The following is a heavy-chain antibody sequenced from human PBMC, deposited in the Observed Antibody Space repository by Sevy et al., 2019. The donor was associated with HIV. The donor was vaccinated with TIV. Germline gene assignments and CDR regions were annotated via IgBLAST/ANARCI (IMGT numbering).Heavy chain of an antibody. V-gene: IGHV3-23*01. D-gene: IGHD3-16*01. CDR2: ISVGGGGT. CDR3: AKSAFGGEFFAFDY. CDR1: GFTFSNYA. J-gene: IGHJ4*03. Sequence: GGSLRLSCAASGFTFSNYAMSWVRQAPGKGLEWVSFISVGGGGTYYADSVKGRFTISRDNSKNTLYLQMNSLRAEDTAVYYCAKSAFGGEFFAFDYWGQGTLVTVSS.